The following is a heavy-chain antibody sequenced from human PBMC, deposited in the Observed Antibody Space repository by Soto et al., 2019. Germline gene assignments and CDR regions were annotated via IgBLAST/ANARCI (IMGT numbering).Heavy chain of an antibody. CDR1: GGSISSSSYY. J-gene: IGHJ4*02. CDR2: IYYSGST. CDR3: ARLRGRALRFSTIPFDY. Sequence: SETLSLTCTVSGGSISSSSYYWGWIRQPPGKGLEWIGSIYYSGSTYYNPSLKSRVTISVDTSKNQFSLKLSSVTAADTAVYYCARLRGRALRFSTIPFDYWSQGTLVTVSS. V-gene: IGHV4-39*01. D-gene: IGHD3-3*01.